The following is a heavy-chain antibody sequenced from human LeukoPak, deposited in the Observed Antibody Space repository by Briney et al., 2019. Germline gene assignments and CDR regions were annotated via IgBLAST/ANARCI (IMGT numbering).Heavy chain of an antibody. J-gene: IGHJ4*02. D-gene: IGHD3-10*01. V-gene: IGHV4-59*01. CDR2: IYYSGST. CDR3: AREVRYYGSGSYYPLFDY. Sequence: PSETLSLTCTVSGGSISSYYWSWIRQPPGKGLEWIGYIYYSGSTNYNPSLKSRVTISVDTSKNQFSLKLSSVTAADTAVCYCAREVRYYGSGSYYPLFDYWGQGTLVTVSS. CDR1: GGSISSYY.